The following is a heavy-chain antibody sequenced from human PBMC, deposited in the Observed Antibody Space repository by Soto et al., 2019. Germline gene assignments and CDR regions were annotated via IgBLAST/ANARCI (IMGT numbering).Heavy chain of an antibody. D-gene: IGHD6-19*01. Sequence: GGSLRLSCAASGFTFSSYAMSWVRPAPGKGLEWVSAISGSGGSTYYADSVKGRFTISRDNSKNTLYLQMNSLRAEDTAVYYCAKARTTRYSSGWYQRYFQHWGQGTLVTVSS. CDR1: GFTFSSYA. V-gene: IGHV3-23*01. CDR2: ISGSGGST. CDR3: AKARTTRYSSGWYQRYFQH. J-gene: IGHJ1*01.